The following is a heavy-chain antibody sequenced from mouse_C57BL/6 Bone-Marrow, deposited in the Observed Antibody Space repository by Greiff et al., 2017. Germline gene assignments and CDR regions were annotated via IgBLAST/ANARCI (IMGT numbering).Heavy chain of an antibody. D-gene: IGHD1-1*01. CDR1: GFTFSNYW. Sequence: DVKLQESGGGLVQPGGSMKLSCVASGFTFSNYWMNWVRQSPEKGLEWVAQIRLKSDNYATHYAESVKGRFTISRDDSKSSVYLQMNNLRAEDTGIYYCTGLVLGSSFAYWGQGTLVTVSA. CDR2: IRLKSDNYAT. J-gene: IGHJ3*01. CDR3: TGLVLGSSFAY. V-gene: IGHV6-3*01.